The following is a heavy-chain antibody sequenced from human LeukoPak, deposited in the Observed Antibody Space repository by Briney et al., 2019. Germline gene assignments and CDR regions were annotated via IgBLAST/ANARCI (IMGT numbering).Heavy chain of an antibody. CDR1: GYSISSGYY. J-gene: IGHJ6*02. CDR3: ARVTLRYYYGSWGMDV. D-gene: IGHD3-10*01. V-gene: IGHV4-38-2*02. CDR2: IYHSGST. Sequence: SETLSLTCTVSGYSISSGYYWGWIRQPPGKGLEWIGSIYHSGSTYYNPSLKSRVTISVDKSKNQFSLNLTSVTAADTAVYYCARVTLRYYYGSWGMDVWGQGTTVTVSS.